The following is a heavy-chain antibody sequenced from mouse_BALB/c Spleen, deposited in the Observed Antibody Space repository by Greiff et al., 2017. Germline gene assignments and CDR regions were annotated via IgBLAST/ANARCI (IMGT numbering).Heavy chain of an antibody. V-gene: IGHV2-3*01. CDR1: GFSLTSYG. CDR2: IWGDGST. CDR3: AKPVVRRGYYAMDY. D-gene: IGHD2-14*01. J-gene: IGHJ4*01. Sequence: VKLVESGPGLVAPSQSLSITCTVSGFSLTSYGVSWVRQPPGKGLEWLGVIWGDGSTNYHSALISRLSISKDNSKSQVFLKLNSLQTDDTATYYYAKPVVRRGYYAMDYWGQGTSVTVSS.